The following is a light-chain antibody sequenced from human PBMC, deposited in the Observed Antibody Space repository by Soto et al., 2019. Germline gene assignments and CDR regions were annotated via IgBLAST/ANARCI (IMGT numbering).Light chain of an antibody. V-gene: IGKV1-39*01. CDR1: QSIGKH. J-gene: IGKJ5*01. Sequence: DIQMTQSPSFLSASVGDRVTITCRARQSIGKHLNWYQQKPGKAPKFLIYGASTLQSGVPSRFTGSGSGTDFTLTVNSLQAEDFATYYCQQSYNSPTTFGQGTRLEI. CDR3: QQSYNSPTT. CDR2: GAS.